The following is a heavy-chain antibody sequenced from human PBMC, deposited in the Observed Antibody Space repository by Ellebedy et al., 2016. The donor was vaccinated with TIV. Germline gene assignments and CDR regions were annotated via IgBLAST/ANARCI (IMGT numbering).Heavy chain of an antibody. CDR1: GAFINGYY. D-gene: IGHD4-23*01. V-gene: IGHV4-59*01. Sequence: MPSETLSLTCTVSGAFINGYYWTWIRQPPGKGLEYIGYIYYSGSTNYNPSLKSRVTISVDTAKNPFSLRMTSVTAADTAVYYCAKDLAVGGNLGWFDLWGQGTLVTVSS. CDR3: AKDLAVGGNLGWFDL. CDR2: IYYSGST. J-gene: IGHJ5*02.